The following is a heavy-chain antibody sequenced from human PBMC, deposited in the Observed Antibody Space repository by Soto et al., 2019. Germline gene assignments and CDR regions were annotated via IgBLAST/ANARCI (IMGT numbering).Heavy chain of an antibody. D-gene: IGHD4-17*01. CDR3: ARRPLTTSLRAFDI. CDR1: GGSFSGCY. CDR2: INHSGST. J-gene: IGHJ3*02. V-gene: IGHV4-34*01. Sequence: SETLSLTGAVYGGSFSGCYWCWIRQPPGKGLEWIGEINHSGSTNYNPSLKSRVTISVDTSKNQFSLKLSSVTAADTAVYYCARRPLTTSLRAFDIWGQGTMVTVSS.